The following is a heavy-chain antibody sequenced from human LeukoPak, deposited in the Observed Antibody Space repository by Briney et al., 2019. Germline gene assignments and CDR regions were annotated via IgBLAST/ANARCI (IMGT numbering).Heavy chain of an antibody. CDR3: VWGAFKHYYGSSGRVSPPRDGFDL. CDR1: GYTLSELA. CDR2: FAPEDGDT. V-gene: IGHV1-24*01. Sequence: ASVKVSCKVSGYTLSELAMHWMRQAPGTGLEWMGGFAPEDGDTIYAQKFQGRVAMTEDSSTDTAYMELSSLRSEDTAVYYCVWGAFKHYYGSSGRVSPPRDGFDLWGQGTMVTVSS. J-gene: IGHJ3*01. D-gene: IGHD3-22*01.